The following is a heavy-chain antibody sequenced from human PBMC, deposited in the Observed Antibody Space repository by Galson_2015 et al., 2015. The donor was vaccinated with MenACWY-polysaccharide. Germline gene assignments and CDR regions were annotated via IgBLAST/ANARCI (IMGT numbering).Heavy chain of an antibody. CDR2: IKKDGREK. V-gene: IGHV3-7*01. J-gene: IGHJ6*02. Sequence: SLRLSCAVSGFTFKNYWMSWVRQAPGKGLEWVANIKKDGREKYCVDSVKGRLTISRDNGRSSLYLQMNGLRAEDTAVYYCARGHYGMDVWGQGTTVTVS. CDR3: ARGHYGMDV. CDR1: GFTFKNYW.